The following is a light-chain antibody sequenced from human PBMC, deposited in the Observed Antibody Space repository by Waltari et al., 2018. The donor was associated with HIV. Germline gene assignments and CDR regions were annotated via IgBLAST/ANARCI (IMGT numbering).Light chain of an antibody. CDR2: DVS. Sequence: QSALTQPRSVSGSPGQSVTISCTGTSSDVGGYKYVSWYQPHPGKAPKLMIFDVSKRPSGVPYRFSGSKSGNTASLTISGLQAEDEADYYCCSYAGSYNYVFGTGTKVTVL. CDR1: SSDVGGYKY. CDR3: CSYAGSYNYV. V-gene: IGLV2-11*01. J-gene: IGLJ1*01.